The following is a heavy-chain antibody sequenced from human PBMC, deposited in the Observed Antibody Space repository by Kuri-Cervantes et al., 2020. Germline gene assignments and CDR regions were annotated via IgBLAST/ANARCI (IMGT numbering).Heavy chain of an antibody. Sequence: AETLSLTSAASGFTFSSYDMHWVRQAPGKGLEWVAVIWYDGSNKYYADSVKGRFTISRDNSKNTLYLQMNSLRAEDTAVYYCARDPSSGWQPLDYWGQGTLVTGSS. D-gene: IGHD6-19*01. CDR1: GFTFSSYD. CDR3: ARDPSSGWQPLDY. J-gene: IGHJ4*02. CDR2: IWYDGSNK. V-gene: IGHV3-33*01.